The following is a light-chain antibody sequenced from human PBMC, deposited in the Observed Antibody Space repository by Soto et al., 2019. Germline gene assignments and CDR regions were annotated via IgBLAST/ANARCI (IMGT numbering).Light chain of an antibody. V-gene: IGKV3-20*01. CDR2: GAS. Sequence: EIVLTQSPGTLSLSPGERATLSCRASQSVSSSYLAWYQQNPGQAPRLLIYGASSRATGIPDRFSGSGSGTDFTLTISILEPEDFAVYYCQQYGSSPPYTFGQGTKLEI. CDR1: QSVSSSY. J-gene: IGKJ2*01. CDR3: QQYGSSPPYT.